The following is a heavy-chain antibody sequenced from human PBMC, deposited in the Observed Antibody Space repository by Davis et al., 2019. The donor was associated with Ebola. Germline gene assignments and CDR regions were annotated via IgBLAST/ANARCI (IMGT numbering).Heavy chain of an antibody. J-gene: IGHJ6*02. V-gene: IGHV3-33*01. CDR2: IWYDGSNK. CDR3: ARDPVVVVPAAPHYYYYGMDV. Sequence: GESLKISCAASGFTFSSYGMHWVRQAPGKGLEWVAVIWYDGSNKYYADSVKGRFTISRDNSKNTLYLQMNRLRAEDTAVYYCARDPVVVVPAAPHYYYYGMDVWGQGTTVTVSS. CDR1: GFTFSSYG. D-gene: IGHD2-2*01.